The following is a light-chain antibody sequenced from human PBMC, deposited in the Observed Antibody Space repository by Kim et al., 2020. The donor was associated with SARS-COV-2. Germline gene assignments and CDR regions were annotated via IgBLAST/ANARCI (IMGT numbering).Light chain of an antibody. V-gene: IGLV3-19*01. Sequence: SSELTQDPAVSVALGQTVRITCQGDSLRSYYASWYQQKPGQAPVLVIYGKNNRPSGIPDRFSGSISGNTASLTITGAQAEDEADYYRNSRDSSRNHLVFG. J-gene: IGLJ1*01. CDR1: SLRSYY. CDR3: NSRDSSRNHLV. CDR2: GKN.